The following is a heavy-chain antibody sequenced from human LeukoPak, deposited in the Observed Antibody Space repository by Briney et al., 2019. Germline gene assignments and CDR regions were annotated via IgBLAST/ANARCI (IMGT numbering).Heavy chain of an antibody. CDR1: GGTFSSYA. D-gene: IGHD4-11*01. V-gene: IGHV1-69*13. CDR3: ARDYSNPYNWFDP. CDR2: IIPIFGTA. J-gene: IGHJ5*02. Sequence: SVKVSCKASGGTFSSYAISWVRQAPGQGLEWMGGIIPIFGTANYAQKFQGRVTITADESTSTAYMALSSLRSEDTAVYYCARDYSNPYNWFDPWGQGTLVTVSS.